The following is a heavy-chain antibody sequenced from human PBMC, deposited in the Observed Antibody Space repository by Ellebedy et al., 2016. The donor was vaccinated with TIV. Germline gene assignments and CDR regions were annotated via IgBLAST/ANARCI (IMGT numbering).Heavy chain of an antibody. D-gene: IGHD1-1*01. CDR3: VSGLASGLGWNDAALYYF. CDR1: GLTVSSNY. CDR2: IYRGGST. J-gene: IGHJ4*02. Sequence: PGGSLRLSCAASGLTVSSNYISWIRQAPGKGLEWVSVIYRGGSTYYADSVKDRFTISRDNPKNMLYLQKNRLRPEDTAIYYYVSGLASGLGWNDAALYYFWGQGTLVTVSS. V-gene: IGHV3-53*01.